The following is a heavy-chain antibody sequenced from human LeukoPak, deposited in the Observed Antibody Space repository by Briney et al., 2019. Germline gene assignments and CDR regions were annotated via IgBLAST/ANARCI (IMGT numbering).Heavy chain of an antibody. D-gene: IGHD3-22*01. CDR3: ASFDYDSSGG. V-gene: IGHV4-59*01. J-gene: IGHJ4*02. CDR1: GGSISGDY. Sequence: SETLSLTCTVSGGSISGDYWSWIRQPPGRGLEWIGYMYYTGTTSYNPSLKSRVTISVDTSKNQFSLKLSSVTAADTAVYYCASFDYDSSGGWGQGTLVTVSS. CDR2: MYYTGTT.